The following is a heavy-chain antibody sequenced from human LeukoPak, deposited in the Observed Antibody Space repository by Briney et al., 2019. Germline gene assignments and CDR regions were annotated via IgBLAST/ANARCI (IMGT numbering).Heavy chain of an antibody. CDR3: ARDIHSSGWYRNAFDI. D-gene: IGHD6-19*01. CDR2: IIPTFGTE. CDR1: GGTFSSYA. J-gene: IGHJ3*02. V-gene: IGHV1-69*13. Sequence: SVKVSCKASGGTFSSYAISWVRQAPGQGLEWMGGIIPTFGTENYAQKFQGRVTITADESTSTAYMELSSLRSEDTAVYYCARDIHSSGWYRNAFDIWGQGTMVTVSS.